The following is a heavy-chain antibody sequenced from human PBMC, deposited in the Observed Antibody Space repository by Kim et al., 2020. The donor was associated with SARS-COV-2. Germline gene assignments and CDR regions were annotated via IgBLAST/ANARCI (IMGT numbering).Heavy chain of an antibody. CDR1: GFTFSSYA. CDR3: AKGYGYEDYYYYYMDV. CDR2: ISGSGGST. V-gene: IGHV3-23*01. J-gene: IGHJ6*03. D-gene: IGHD5-18*01. Sequence: GGSLRLSCAASGFTFSSYAMSWVRQAPGKGLEWVSAISGSGGSTYYADSVKGRFTISRDNSKNTLYLQMNSLRAEDTAVYYCAKGYGYEDYYYYYMDVWGKGTTVTVSS.